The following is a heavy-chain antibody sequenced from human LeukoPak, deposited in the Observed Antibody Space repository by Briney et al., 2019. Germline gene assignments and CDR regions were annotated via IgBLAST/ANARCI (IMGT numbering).Heavy chain of an antibody. J-gene: IGHJ4*02. CDR3: ARETSHFDY. CDR1: GDRVSSNSVA. Sequence: SQTLSLTCVISGDRVSSNSVAWNWIRQSPSGGLEWLGMTYYRSSWYNDYAVSVKSRITIKPDTSKNQFFLQLNSVTPEDTAVYYCARETSHFDYWGQGTLVTVSS. V-gene: IGHV6-1*01. CDR2: TYYRSSWYN.